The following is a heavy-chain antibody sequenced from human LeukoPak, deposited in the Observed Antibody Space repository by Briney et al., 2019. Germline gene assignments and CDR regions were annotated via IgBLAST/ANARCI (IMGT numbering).Heavy chain of an antibody. Sequence: SETLSLTCTVSGDSISSYYWTWIRQPPGKGLEWIGYIYYSGTTNYNPSLKSRVTISVDTSKSQFSLNLSSVTAADTAVYYCAREGTTVTHLDYWGQGTLVTVSS. CDR2: IYYSGTT. D-gene: IGHD4-17*01. J-gene: IGHJ4*02. V-gene: IGHV4-59*01. CDR3: AREGTTVTHLDY. CDR1: GDSISSYY.